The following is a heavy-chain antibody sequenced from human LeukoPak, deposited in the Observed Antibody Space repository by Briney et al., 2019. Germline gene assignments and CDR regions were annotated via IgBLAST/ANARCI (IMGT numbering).Heavy chain of an antibody. CDR3: ARTLRYFGWFGFVDY. V-gene: IGHV3-30-3*01. D-gene: IGHD3-9*01. Sequence: GGSLRLSCAASGFTFSSYAMHWVRQAPGKGLEWVAVISYDGSNKYYADSVKGRFTISRDNSKNTLYLQMNSLRAEDTAVYYCARTLRYFGWFGFVDYWGQGTLVTVSS. J-gene: IGHJ4*02. CDR2: ISYDGSNK. CDR1: GFTFSSYA.